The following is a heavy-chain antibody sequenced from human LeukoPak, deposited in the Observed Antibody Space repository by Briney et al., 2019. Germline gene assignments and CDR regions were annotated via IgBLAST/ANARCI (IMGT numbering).Heavy chain of an antibody. D-gene: IGHD3-16*01. CDR1: GGSISSGDYY. CDR3: ARDSDYGLGDVGY. CDR2: IYYSGST. Sequence: SETLSLTCTVSGGSISSGDYYWSRIRQPPGKGLEWIGYIYYSGSTYYNPSLKSRVTISVDTSKNQFSLKLSSVTAADTAVYYCARDSDYGLGDVGYWGQGTLVTVSS. V-gene: IGHV4-30-4*08. J-gene: IGHJ4*02.